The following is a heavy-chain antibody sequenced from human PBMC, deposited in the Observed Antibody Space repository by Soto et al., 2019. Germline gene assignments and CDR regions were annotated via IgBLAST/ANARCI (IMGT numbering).Heavy chain of an antibody. CDR2: ISSSGDHT. J-gene: IGHJ4*02. Sequence: GGSLRLSCAASGFTFSDYAMSWVRQAPGKGLDWVSAISSSGDHTFYADSVKGRFAISRDNSKNTLYLQVNSLRAEDTAVYYCAKLLRPGLQFFDFWGQGTLVTVSS. V-gene: IGHV3-23*01. CDR1: GFTFSDYA. D-gene: IGHD4-4*01. CDR3: AKLLRPGLQFFDF.